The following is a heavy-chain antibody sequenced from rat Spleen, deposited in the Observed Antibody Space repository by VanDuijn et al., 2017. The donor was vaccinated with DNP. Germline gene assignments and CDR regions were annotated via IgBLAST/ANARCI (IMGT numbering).Heavy chain of an antibody. J-gene: IGHJ3*01. V-gene: IGHV5-7*01. Sequence: EVHLVETGGGLVQPGRSLKLSCTASGFTFGDFNMAWVRQAPKKGLEWGATILYDEGTTYYGDSGKGRFTISRNNAKTTLYLQMDSLRPEDTATYYCATQGFGTYHVDWFAYWGKGTLVTVSS. CDR1: GFTFGDFN. CDR3: ATQGFGTYHVDWFAY. CDR2: ILYDEGTT. D-gene: IGHD2-1*01.